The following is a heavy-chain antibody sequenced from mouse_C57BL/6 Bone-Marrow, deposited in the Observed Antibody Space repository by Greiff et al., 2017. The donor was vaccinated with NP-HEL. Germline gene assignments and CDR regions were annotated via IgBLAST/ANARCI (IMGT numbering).Heavy chain of an antibody. CDR2: IDPENGDT. J-gene: IGHJ2*01. Sequence: VQLKQSGAELVRPGASVKLSCTASGFNFKDDYMHWVKQRTEQGLEWIGWIDPENGDTEYASKFQGKATITADTSSNTAYLQLSSLTSEDTAVYYCTTRFAFDYWGQGTTLTVSS. CDR1: GFNFKDDY. CDR3: TTRFAFDY. V-gene: IGHV14-4*01.